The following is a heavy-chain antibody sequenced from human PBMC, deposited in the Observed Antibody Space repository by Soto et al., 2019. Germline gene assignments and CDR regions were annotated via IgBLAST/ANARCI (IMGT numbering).Heavy chain of an antibody. CDR1: GDSITSNVW. CDR2: AYHNGLT. J-gene: IGHJ4*02. CDR3: ASDAALPVEDDIVEY. Sequence: QVHLQESGPGLVKPSGTMSLTCAVSGDSITSNVWWSWIRQSPGKGLEWIGEAYHNGLTNYNPSLKSRVTMSTDTSTYKFSLKLTSVTAADTSMYYYASDAALPVEDDIVEYWGQRTLVTVSS. V-gene: IGHV4-4*02. D-gene: IGHD1-1*01.